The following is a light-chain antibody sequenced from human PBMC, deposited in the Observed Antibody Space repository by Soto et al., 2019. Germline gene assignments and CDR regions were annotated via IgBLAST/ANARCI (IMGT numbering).Light chain of an antibody. CDR1: ISDVGGYNY. CDR2: EVS. J-gene: IGLJ2*01. CDR3: ISYTSSSVV. Sequence: QSAMTQPASVSGSPGQSITISCTGTISDVGGYNYVSWYQQHPGKAPKLMIYEVSNRPSGVSNRFSGSKSGNTASLTISGLQAEDESDYYCISYTSSSVVFGGGTKLTVL. V-gene: IGLV2-14*01.